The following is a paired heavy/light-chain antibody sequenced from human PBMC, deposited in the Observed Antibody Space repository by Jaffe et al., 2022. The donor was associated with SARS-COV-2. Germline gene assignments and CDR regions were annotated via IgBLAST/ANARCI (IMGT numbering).Light chain of an antibody. CDR3: HQYYSSPWT. V-gene: IGKV4-1*01. J-gene: IGKJ1*01. Sequence: DIVMTQSPDSLAVSLGERATINCKSSQSVLYSSNNKNYLAWYQQKPGQPPKLLIYWASTRESGVPDRFSGSGSGTDFTLTISSLQAEDVAVYYCHQYYSSPWTFGQGTKVEIK. CDR2: WAS. CDR1: QSVLYSSNNKNY.
Heavy chain of an antibody. CDR3: ARDRWSGNYSPFDY. V-gene: IGHV3-74*01. D-gene: IGHD1-26*01. CDR1: GFTFSGYW. Sequence: EVQLVESGGGLVQPGGSLRLSCVASGFTFSGYWMHWVRQAPGKGLVWVSRINSDGSSTSYADSVKGRFTISRDNAKNTLYLQMNSLGVEDTAVYYCARDRWSGNYSPFDYWGQGTLVTVSS. CDR2: INSDGSST. J-gene: IGHJ4*02.